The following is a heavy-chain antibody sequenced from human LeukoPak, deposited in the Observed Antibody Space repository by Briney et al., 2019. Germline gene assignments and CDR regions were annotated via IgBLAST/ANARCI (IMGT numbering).Heavy chain of an antibody. CDR3: ASWRVRGIFDY. CDR1: GYTFTSYD. CDR2: MSAYNGNT. J-gene: IGHJ4*02. V-gene: IGHV1-18*01. D-gene: IGHD3-10*01. Sequence: ASVKVSCKASGYTFTSYDINWVRQATGQGLEWMGWMSAYNGNTNYAQKLQGRVTMTTDTSTSTAYMELRSLRSDDTAVYYCASWRVRGIFDYWGQGTLVTVSS.